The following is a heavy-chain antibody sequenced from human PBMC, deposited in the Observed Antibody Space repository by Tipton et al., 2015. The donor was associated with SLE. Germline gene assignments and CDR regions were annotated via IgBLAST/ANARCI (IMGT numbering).Heavy chain of an antibody. V-gene: IGHV4-39*07. J-gene: IGHJ4*02. CDR1: GGSIRSSTYY. Sequence: LRLSCTVSGGSIRSSTYYWGWIRQPPGKGLEWIGSLDYSGSTYYNPSLKSRINISVDTSKNQFSLKLSSVTAADTAVYYCARAVGDTSGYLDYWGLGALVTVSS. CDR2: LDYSGST. D-gene: IGHD3-22*01. CDR3: ARAVGDTSGYLDY.